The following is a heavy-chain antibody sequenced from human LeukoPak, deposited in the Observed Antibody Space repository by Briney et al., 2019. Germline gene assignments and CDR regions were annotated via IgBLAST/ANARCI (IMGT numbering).Heavy chain of an antibody. J-gene: IGHJ3*02. CDR3: AKGLLYCSSTSCYPPGPNHDASDI. Sequence: GGSLRLSCAASGFTFSSYAMSWVRQAPGKGLEWVSAISGSGGSTYYADSVKGRFTISRDNSKNTLYLQMNSLRAEDTAVYYCAKGLLYCSSTSCYPPGPNHDASDIWGQGTMVTVSS. CDR2: ISGSGGST. V-gene: IGHV3-23*01. D-gene: IGHD2-2*01. CDR1: GFTFSSYA.